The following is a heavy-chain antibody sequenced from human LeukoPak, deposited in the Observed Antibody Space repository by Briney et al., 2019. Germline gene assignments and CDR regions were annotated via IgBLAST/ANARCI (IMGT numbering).Heavy chain of an antibody. CDR1: GGSLSSGGYP. CDR2: IYYSGST. J-gene: IGHJ4*02. CDR3: ASHDYGDYYFDY. D-gene: IGHD4-17*01. V-gene: IGHV4-61*08. Sequence: SETLSLTCTVSGGSLSSGGYPWSWIRQPPGKGLEWIGYIYYSGSTNYNPSLKSRVTISVDTSKNQFSLKLSSVTAADTAVYYCASHDYGDYYFDYWGQGTLVTVSS.